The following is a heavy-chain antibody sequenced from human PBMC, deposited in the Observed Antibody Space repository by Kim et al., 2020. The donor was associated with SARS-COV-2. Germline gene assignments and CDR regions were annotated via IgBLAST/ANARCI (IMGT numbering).Heavy chain of an antibody. CDR1: GFTFSSYA. CDR2: ISYDGSNK. D-gene: IGHD2-2*01. CDR3: ARDGPRRPAANILGSRDYYDGMDV. V-gene: IGHV3-30-3*01. Sequence: GGSLRLSCAASGFTFSSYAMHWVRQAPGKGLEWVAVISYDGSNKYYADSVKGRFTISRDNSKNTLYLQMNSLRAEDTAVYYCARDGPRRPAANILGSRDYYDGMDVWGQGTTVTVSS. J-gene: IGHJ6*02.